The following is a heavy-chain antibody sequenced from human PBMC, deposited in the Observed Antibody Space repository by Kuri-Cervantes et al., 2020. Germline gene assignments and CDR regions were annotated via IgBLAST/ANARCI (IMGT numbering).Heavy chain of an antibody. CDR2: MNPNSGNT. Sequence: ASVKVSCKASGYTFTSYDINWVRQATGQGLEWVRWMNPNSGNTGYAQKFQGRVTMTRNTSISTAYMELSSLRSEDTAVYYCARVVVAATHWFDPWGQGTLVTVSS. CDR1: GYTFTSYD. D-gene: IGHD2-15*01. J-gene: IGHJ5*02. V-gene: IGHV1-8*01. CDR3: ARVVVAATHWFDP.